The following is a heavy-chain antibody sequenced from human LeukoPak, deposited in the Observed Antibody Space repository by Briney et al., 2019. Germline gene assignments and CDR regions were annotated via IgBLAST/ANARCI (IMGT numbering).Heavy chain of an antibody. CDR3: ARDLDFDY. J-gene: IGHJ4*02. CDR1: GFTFSSYG. V-gene: IGHV3-33*01. Sequence: GGSLRLSCAASGFTFSSYGMHWVRQAPGKGLEWVAVIWYDGSNKYYADSVKGRFTIYRDNSKDTLYLKMNSLRAEDTAVYYCARDLDFDYWGQGTLVTVSS. CDR2: IWYDGSNK.